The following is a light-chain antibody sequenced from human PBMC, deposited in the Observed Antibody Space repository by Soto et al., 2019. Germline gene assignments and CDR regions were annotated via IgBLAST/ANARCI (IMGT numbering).Light chain of an antibody. CDR1: NSNIGSDYG. J-gene: IGLJ1*01. CDR2: GNS. V-gene: IGLV1-40*01. CDR3: QSYDRSLRACV. Sequence: QSVLTQPPSVSGAPGQRVTISCTGTNSNIGSDYGVHWYQQFPGTAPKLLIYGNSNRPSRVPDRFSGSKSGTSASLAITGLQAEDEADYYCQSYDRSLRACVFGTGTKLTVL.